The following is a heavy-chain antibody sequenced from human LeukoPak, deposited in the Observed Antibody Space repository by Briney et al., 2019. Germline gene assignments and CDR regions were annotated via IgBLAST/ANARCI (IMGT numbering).Heavy chain of an antibody. J-gene: IGHJ4*02. CDR2: IKQDGSEK. D-gene: IGHD5-18*01. CDR3: AKDLWYSYGRAY. CDR1: GFTFISYW. Sequence: GGSLRLSCAASGFTFISYWMSWVRQAPGKGLEWVANIKQDGSEKYYVDSVKGRFTISRDNAKNSLYLQMNSLRAEDTAVYYCAKDLWYSYGRAYWGQGTLVTVSS. V-gene: IGHV3-7*03.